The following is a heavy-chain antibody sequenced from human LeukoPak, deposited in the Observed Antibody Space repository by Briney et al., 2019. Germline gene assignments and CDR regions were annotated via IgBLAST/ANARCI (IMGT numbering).Heavy chain of an antibody. CDR3: ALRVGGSYFPPYFNY. Sequence: GASLRLSCAASGITFSDQAMGWVRQAPGKGLEWVSTISATCLTTHFADSVRGRFTISRDNSKNTVYLQMNTLSADDTAMYYCALRVGGSYFPPYFNYWGQGTLVTVSS. V-gene: IGHV3-23*01. CDR2: ISATCLTT. J-gene: IGHJ4*02. D-gene: IGHD1-26*01. CDR1: GITFSDQA.